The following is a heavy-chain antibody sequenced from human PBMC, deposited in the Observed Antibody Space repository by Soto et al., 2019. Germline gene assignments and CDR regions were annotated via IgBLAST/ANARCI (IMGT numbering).Heavy chain of an antibody. Sequence: EVQLVESGGGSVQPGGSLRLSCAASGFTFSSYWMSWVRLAPGKGLEWVANIKQDGSEKYYVDSVKGRFTISKDNAKNSLYLQMNSLRAEDTAVYYCARARDFWSGYFDYWGQGTLVTVSS. D-gene: IGHD3-3*01. CDR1: GFTFSSYW. V-gene: IGHV3-7*01. CDR2: IKQDGSEK. J-gene: IGHJ4*02. CDR3: ARARDFWSGYFDY.